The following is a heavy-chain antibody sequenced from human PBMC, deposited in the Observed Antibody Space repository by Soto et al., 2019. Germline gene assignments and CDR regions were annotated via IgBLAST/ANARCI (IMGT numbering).Heavy chain of an antibody. Sequence: GGSLRLSCAASGFTFSAYDMHWVRQGTGKGLEWVSGIGTFGDTYYPDSVKGRFTISRENAKNSLYLQMVSLRAGDTAVYYCARSSAGTHLFDPWGQGPPVIVSS. D-gene: IGHD6-13*01. CDR2: IGTFGDT. CDR3: ARSSAGTHLFDP. J-gene: IGHJ5*02. CDR1: GFTFSAYD. V-gene: IGHV3-13*04.